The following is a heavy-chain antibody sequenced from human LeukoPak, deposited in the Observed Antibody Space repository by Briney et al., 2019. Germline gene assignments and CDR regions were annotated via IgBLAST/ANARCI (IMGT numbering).Heavy chain of an antibody. CDR2: INPNNGGT. CDR1: GYTFTGYY. CDR3: ARAGGAGLYYYYYMDV. Sequence: ASAKVSCKASGYTFTGYYMHWVRQAPGQGLEWMGWINPNNGGTNYAQKFQGRVTMTRDTSINTAYMELSRLRSDDTAVYSCARAGGAGLYYYYYMDVWGKGTTVTVSS. J-gene: IGHJ6*03. D-gene: IGHD3-10*01. V-gene: IGHV1-2*02.